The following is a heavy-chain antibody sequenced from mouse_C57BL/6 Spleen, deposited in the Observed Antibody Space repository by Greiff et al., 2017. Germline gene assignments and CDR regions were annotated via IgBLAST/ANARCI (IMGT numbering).Heavy chain of an antibody. V-gene: IGHV5-6*01. J-gene: IGHJ1*03. D-gene: IGHD2-5*01. Sequence: DVQLVESGGDLVKPGGSLKLSCAASGFTFSSYGMSWVRQTPDKRLEWVATISSGGSYTCYPDSVKGRFTISRDNAKNTLYLQMSSLKSEDTAMYYCARLYSNDWYFDVWGTGTAITVSS. CDR3: ARLYSNDWYFDV. CDR2: ISSGGSYT. CDR1: GFTFSSYG.